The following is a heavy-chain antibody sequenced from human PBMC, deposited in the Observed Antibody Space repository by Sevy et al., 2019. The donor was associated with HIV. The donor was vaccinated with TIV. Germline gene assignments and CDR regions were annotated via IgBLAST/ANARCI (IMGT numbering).Heavy chain of an antibody. Sequence: SETLSLTCTVSGGSIGSGGYYWSWIRQHPGKGLEWIGYIYYSGSTYYNPSLKSRVTISVDTSKNQFSLKLSSVTAADTAVYYCARGIAVGATVYYFDYWGQGTLVTVSS. CDR1: GGSIGSGGYY. J-gene: IGHJ4*02. CDR3: ARGIAVGATVYYFDY. D-gene: IGHD1-26*01. CDR2: IYYSGST. V-gene: IGHV4-31*03.